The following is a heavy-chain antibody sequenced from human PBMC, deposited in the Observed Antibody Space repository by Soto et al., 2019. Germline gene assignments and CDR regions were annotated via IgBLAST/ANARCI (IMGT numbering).Heavy chain of an antibody. D-gene: IGHD6-13*01. Sequence: SETLSLTCTVSGGSISSYYWSWIRQSPGKGLEWIGYIYYSGSTNYNPSLKSRVTISVDTYMNQFSLKLSSVTAADTAVYYCARGKYSSTWCYLDYCDQGTLVTVSS. CDR1: GGSISSYY. CDR2: IYYSGST. CDR3: ARGKYSSTWCYLDY. J-gene: IGHJ4*02. V-gene: IGHV4-59*01.